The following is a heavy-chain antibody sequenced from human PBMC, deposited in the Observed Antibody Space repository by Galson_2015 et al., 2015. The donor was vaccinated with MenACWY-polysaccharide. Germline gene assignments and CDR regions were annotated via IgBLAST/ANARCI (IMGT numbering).Heavy chain of an antibody. CDR3: VRDGGGGNGWYWFDL. V-gene: IGHV3-30-3*01. Sequence: SLRLCCAAAGFTFNIHTMHWVRQAPGKGLEWVALISSDGDDKYYADSVKGRFTISRDNHKNMVFLEMNSLRAEDTAVYYCVRDGGGGNGWYWFDLWVQGTRVTVSS. D-gene: IGHD6-19*01. CDR2: ISSDGDDK. CDR1: GFTFNIHT. J-gene: IGHJ5*02.